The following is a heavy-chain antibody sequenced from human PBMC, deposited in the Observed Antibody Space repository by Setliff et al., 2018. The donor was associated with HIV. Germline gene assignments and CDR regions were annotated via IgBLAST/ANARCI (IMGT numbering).Heavy chain of an antibody. J-gene: IGHJ4*02. D-gene: IGHD3-16*01. Sequence: GGSLRLSCAVSGFTFSSHWMVWVRQDPGKGLEWVANINQDGSEKNYVDSVKGRFTISRDNAKNSLFLQMNSRRAEDTAVSYCDAVPWGHSSLIIDHWGQGTPVTVSS. CDR3: DAVPWGHSSLIIDH. CDR1: GFTFSSHW. V-gene: IGHV3-7*01. CDR2: INQDGSEK.